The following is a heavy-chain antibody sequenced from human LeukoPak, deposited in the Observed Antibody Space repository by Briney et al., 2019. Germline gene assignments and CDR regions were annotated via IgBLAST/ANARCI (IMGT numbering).Heavy chain of an antibody. J-gene: IGHJ1*01. D-gene: IGHD1-26*01. CDR1: GGSLSPYY. Sequence: SETLSLTCTVSGGSLSPYYWTWIRQPPGKGLEWIGYIYHTGTTRYNPSLNSRVTISVETSKNQFSLRLNSVTAADTAIYYCARLDSGDHGNIPHWGQGTVVTVSS. CDR2: IYHTGTT. CDR3: ARLDSGDHGNIPH. V-gene: IGHV4-59*08.